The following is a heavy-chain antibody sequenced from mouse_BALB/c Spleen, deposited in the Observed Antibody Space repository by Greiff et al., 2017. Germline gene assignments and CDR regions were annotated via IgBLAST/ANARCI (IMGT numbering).Heavy chain of an antibody. D-gene: IGHD5-1*01. CDR3: AKHWGIRTYCYAMDY. CDR2: IWGSGST. V-gene: IGHV2-6-5*01. CDR1: GFSLTDYG. Sequence: VHLVESGPGLVAPSQSLSITCTVSGFSLTDYGVSWIRQPPGKGLEWLGVIWGSGSTYYNSALKSRLSISKDNSKSQVFLKMNSLQTDDTAMYYCAKHWGIRTYCYAMDYWGQGTSVTVSS. J-gene: IGHJ4*01.